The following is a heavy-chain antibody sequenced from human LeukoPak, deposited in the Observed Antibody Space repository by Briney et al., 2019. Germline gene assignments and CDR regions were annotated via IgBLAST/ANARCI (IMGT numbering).Heavy chain of an antibody. CDR1: GFTFSTYG. D-gene: IGHD3-16*01. Sequence: GRSLTLSCEASGFTFSTYGMHWVRQAPGKGLEWVAVIWYDGSNKNYADSVKGRLTISRDNSKTTLYLQMNSLRAEDSAVYYCARELTGAYYFDYWGQGTLVTVSS. CDR3: ARELTGAYYFDY. J-gene: IGHJ4*02. CDR2: IWYDGSNK. V-gene: IGHV3-33*01.